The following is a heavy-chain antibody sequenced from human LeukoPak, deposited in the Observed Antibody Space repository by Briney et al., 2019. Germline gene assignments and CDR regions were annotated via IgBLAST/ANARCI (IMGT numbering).Heavy chain of an antibody. CDR1: GGSISSSAYH. CDR3: ARALGEGYDSSGYFPDY. V-gene: IGHV4-39*07. CDR2: VFYTGST. D-gene: IGHD3-22*01. Sequence: SETLSLTCSVSGGSISSSAYHWGWFRQPPGKGLECIGSVFYTGSTYYNPSLKSRVTISVDTSKNQFSLKLSSVTAADTAVYYCARALGEGYDSSGYFPDYWGQGTLVTVSS. J-gene: IGHJ4*02.